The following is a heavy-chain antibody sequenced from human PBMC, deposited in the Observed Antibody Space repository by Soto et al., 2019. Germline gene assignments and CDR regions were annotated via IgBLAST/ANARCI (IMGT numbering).Heavy chain of an antibody. J-gene: IGHJ4*02. CDR2: IIPIFGTA. V-gene: IGHV1-69*12. D-gene: IGHD3-22*01. Sequence: QVQLVQSGAEVKKPGSSVKVSCKASGGTFSSYAISWVRQAPGQGLEWMGGIIPIFGTANYAQKFQGRVTITADESTSTAYMELGSLRSEETAVYYCASVDSSGYYPYYFDYGGQETLVTVSS. CDR1: GGTFSSYA. CDR3: ASVDSSGYYPYYFDY.